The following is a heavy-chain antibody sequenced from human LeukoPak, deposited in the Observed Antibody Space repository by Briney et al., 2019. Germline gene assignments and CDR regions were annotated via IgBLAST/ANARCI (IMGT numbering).Heavy chain of an antibody. V-gene: IGHV1-69*02. J-gene: IGHJ4*02. D-gene: IGHD2-2*01. CDR3: AGGGNCSSTSCYRY. CDR1: GGTFSSYT. CDR2: IIPILGIA. Sequence: ASVKVSCKASGGTFSSYTISWVRQAPGQGLERMGRIIPILGIANYAQKFQGRVTITADKSTSTAYMELSSLRSEDTAVYYCAGGGNCSSTSCYRYWGQGTLVTVSS.